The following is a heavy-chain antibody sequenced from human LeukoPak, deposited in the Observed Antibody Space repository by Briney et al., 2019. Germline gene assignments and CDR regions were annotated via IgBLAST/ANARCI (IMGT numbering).Heavy chain of an antibody. V-gene: IGHV3-30*02. J-gene: IGHJ4*02. CDR2: IRYDGSTK. CDR3: AKNRPRIAPDH. CDR1: GFTFSSYG. Sequence: GGSLRLSCAASGFTFSSYGMHWVRQAPGKGLEWVAFIRYDGSTKYYGDSVKGRFTISRDNSKNTLYLEMNSLRPEDTAVYYCAKNRPRIAPDHWGQGILVTVSS. D-gene: IGHD6-13*01.